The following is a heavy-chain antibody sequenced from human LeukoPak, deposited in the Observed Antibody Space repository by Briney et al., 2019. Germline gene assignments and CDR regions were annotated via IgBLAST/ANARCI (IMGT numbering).Heavy chain of an antibody. CDR1: GGTFSSNA. Sequence: ASVKVSCRASGGTFSSNAISWVRQAPGQGLEWMGGIIPIFGTANYAQKFQGRVTITTDESTSTAYMELSSLRSEDTAVYYCAREYSSLRAFDYWGQGTLVTVSS. CDR2: IIPIFGTA. D-gene: IGHD6-6*01. V-gene: IGHV1-69*05. CDR3: AREYSSLRAFDY. J-gene: IGHJ4*02.